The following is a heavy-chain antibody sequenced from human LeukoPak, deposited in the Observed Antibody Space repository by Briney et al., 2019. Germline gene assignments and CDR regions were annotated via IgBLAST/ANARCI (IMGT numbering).Heavy chain of an antibody. D-gene: IGHD6-13*01. CDR1: GGSISSSSYY. Sequence: PSETLSLTCTVSGGSISSSSYYWAWIRQPPGKGLEWIGSMYYSGSTYYNPSLKSRVTISVDTSKNQFSLKLSSVTAADTAVYYCARDRSSSWYPGYFQHWGQGTLVTVSS. CDR2: MYYSGST. J-gene: IGHJ1*01. V-gene: IGHV4-39*07. CDR3: ARDRSSSWYPGYFQH.